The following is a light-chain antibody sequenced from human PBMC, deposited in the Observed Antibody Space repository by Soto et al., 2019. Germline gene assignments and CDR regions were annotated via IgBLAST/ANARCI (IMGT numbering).Light chain of an antibody. CDR2: GAS. J-gene: IGKJ1*01. CDR3: QQYGGSPRT. CDR1: QSVSSS. Sequence: EIVLTQSPGTLSLSPGEGATLSCRASQSVSSSLAWYQQKRGQAPRLLIHGASSRATGIPDRFSGSGSGTDFTLTISRLEPEAFAVYYCQQYGGSPRTFGQGPKVEVK. V-gene: IGKV3-20*01.